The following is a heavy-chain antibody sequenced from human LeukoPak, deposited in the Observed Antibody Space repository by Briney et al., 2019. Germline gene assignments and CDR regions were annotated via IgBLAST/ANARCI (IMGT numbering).Heavy chain of an antibody. CDR2: IYSGGST. D-gene: IGHD3-22*01. CDR1: GFTVSSNY. CDR3: ATSYDSSPNDAFDI. Sequence: GGSLRLSCAASGFTVSSNYMSWVRQAPGKGLEWVSVIYSGGSTYYADSVKGRFTISRDNSKNTLYLQMNSLRAEDTAVYYCATSYDSSPNDAFDIWGQGTMVTVSS. J-gene: IGHJ3*02. V-gene: IGHV3-53*05.